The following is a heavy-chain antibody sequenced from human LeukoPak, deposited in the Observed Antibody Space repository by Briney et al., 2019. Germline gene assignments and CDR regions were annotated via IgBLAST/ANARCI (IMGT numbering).Heavy chain of an antibody. CDR1: GYTFTSYA. CDR2: IIPIFGTA. J-gene: IGHJ4*02. D-gene: IGHD3-10*01. Sequence: EASVKVSCKASGYTFTSYAISWVRQAPGQGLEWMGRIIPIFGTANYAQKFQGRVTITTDESTSTAYMELSSLRSEDTAVYYCASDSMVRGVTGYWGQGTLVTVSS. CDR3: ASDSMVRGVTGY. V-gene: IGHV1-69*05.